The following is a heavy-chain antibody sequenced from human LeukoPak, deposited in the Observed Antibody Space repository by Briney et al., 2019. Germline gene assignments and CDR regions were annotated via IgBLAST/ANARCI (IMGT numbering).Heavy chain of an antibody. CDR1: GGSISTYY. V-gene: IGHV4-59*01. J-gene: IGHJ4*02. D-gene: IGHD4-23*01. Sequence: PSETLSLTCTVSGGSISTYYWSWIRQPPGKGLEWIGYIYYSGSTNYNPSLKSRVTISVDTSKNQFSLKLNSVTAADTAVYYCARTRAYGGRPDYWGQGTLVTVSS. CDR2: IYYSGST. CDR3: ARTRAYGGRPDY.